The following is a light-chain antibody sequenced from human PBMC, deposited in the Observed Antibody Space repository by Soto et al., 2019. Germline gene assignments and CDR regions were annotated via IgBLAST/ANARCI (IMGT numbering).Light chain of an antibody. CDR3: TSHSDSRPVV. J-gene: IGLJ2*01. V-gene: IGLV2-14*03. Sequence: QSAPTQPASVSGSPGQSITISCTGTSSDIGLNNYVSWYQQHPGKAPALIIYAVTYPPSGVSRRFSGSKSGDTASLTISGLRTEDEADYYCTSHSDSRPVVFGGGTKLTVL. CDR2: AVT. CDR1: SSDIGLNNY.